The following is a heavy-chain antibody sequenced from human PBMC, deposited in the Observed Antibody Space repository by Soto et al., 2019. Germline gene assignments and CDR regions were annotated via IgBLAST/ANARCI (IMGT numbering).Heavy chain of an antibody. CDR3: ATQFPRDDHHFDY. J-gene: IGHJ4*02. V-gene: IGHV1-69*13. Sequence: ASVKVSCKASGGTFSSYAISWVRQAPGQGLEWMGGIIPIFGTANYAQKFQGRVTITADESTSTAYMELSSLRSEDTAVYYCATQFPRDDHHFDYWGQGTLVTVSS. D-gene: IGHD1-1*01. CDR1: GGTFSSYA. CDR2: IIPIFGTA.